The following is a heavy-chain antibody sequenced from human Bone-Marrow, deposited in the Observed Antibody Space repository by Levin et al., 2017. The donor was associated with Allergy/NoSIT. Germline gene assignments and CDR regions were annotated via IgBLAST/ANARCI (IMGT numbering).Heavy chain of an antibody. V-gene: IGHV4-59*08. Sequence: SETLSLTCTVSGASISSFYWSWIRQPPGKGLEWIGYIYYSGSTNYSPSLKSRVSMSADMSRNQVYLTMSSVTAADTAVYYCARQAVPAAMNGFDSWGQGTMVTVSS. CDR3: ARQAVPAAMNGFDS. D-gene: IGHD2-2*01. CDR1: GASISSFY. J-gene: IGHJ5*01. CDR2: IYYSGST.